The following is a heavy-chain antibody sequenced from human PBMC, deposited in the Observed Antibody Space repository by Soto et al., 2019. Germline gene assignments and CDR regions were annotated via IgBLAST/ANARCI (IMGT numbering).Heavy chain of an antibody. J-gene: IGHJ4*02. CDR2: IYYSGST. CDR3: ARRYGGTFDY. V-gene: IGHV4-59*08. D-gene: IGHD2-15*01. CDR1: GGSISSYY. Sequence: PSETLSLTCTVSGGSISSYYWSWIRQPPGKGLEWIGYIYYSGSTNYNPSLKSRVTISVDTSKNQFSLKLGSVTAADTAVYYCARRYGGTFDYWGQGTLVTVSS.